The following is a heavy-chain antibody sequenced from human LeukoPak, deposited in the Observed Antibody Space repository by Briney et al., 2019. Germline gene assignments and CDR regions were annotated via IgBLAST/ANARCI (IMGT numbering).Heavy chain of an antibody. CDR1: GFTFSSYG. J-gene: IGHJ4*02. D-gene: IGHD4-11*01. V-gene: IGHV3-30*18. CDR2: ISYDGSNK. CDR3: AKDRGATVTHSFDY. Sequence: PGGSLRLSCAASGFTFSSYGMHWVRQAPGKGLEWVAVISYDGSNKYYADSVKGRFTISRDNSKNTLYLKMNSLRAEDTAVYYCAKDRGATVTHSFDYWGQGTLVTVSS.